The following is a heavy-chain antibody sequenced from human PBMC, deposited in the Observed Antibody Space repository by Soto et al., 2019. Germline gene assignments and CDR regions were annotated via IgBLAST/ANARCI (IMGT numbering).Heavy chain of an antibody. J-gene: IGHJ6*03. CDR3: ATLRETTVINYSYQYVDV. V-gene: IGHV4-39*01. D-gene: IGHD4-17*01. Sequence: PSETLSLTCTVSGVSISSKSYYWGWIRQPPGKGLEWIGSSHYSGSTYYNPSLKSRVTTSVDTSKNQFSLKLSSVTAADTAVYYCATLRETTVINYSYQYVDVWGKGTTVTVSS. CDR1: GVSISSKSYY. CDR2: SHYSGST.